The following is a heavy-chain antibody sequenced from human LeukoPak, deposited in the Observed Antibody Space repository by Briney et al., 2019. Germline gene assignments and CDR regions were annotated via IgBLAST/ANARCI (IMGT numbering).Heavy chain of an antibody. CDR1: GFTFSSYS. CDR3: ARDLGYSYGVMWPMDV. CDR2: ISSSSTTI. J-gene: IGHJ6*03. D-gene: IGHD5-18*01. V-gene: IGHV3-48*01. Sequence: GGSLRLSCAASGFTFSSYSMMWVRQAPGKGLEWVSYISSSSTTIHYADSVKGRFTISRDNAKNSLYLQMNSLRAEDTAVYYCARDLGYSYGVMWPMDVWGKGTTATVSS.